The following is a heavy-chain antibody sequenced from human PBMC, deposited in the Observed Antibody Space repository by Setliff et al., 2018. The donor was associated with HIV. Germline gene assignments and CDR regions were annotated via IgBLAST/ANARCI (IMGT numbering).Heavy chain of an antibody. J-gene: IGHJ6*03. D-gene: IGHD6-13*01. CDR3: ARGEVRSRYVSSRAPFYHYYYYMDV. V-gene: IGHV4-59*08. Sequence: PSETLSLTCTVSGDSIITYYWTWIRQPPGKGLEWIGYIHHSGSSDYTPSLRSRVTMSVDTSKNQFSLKLTSVTAADTAVYYCARGEVRSRYVSSRAPFYHYYYYMDVWGKGTTVTVSS. CDR1: GDSIITYY. CDR2: IHHSGSS.